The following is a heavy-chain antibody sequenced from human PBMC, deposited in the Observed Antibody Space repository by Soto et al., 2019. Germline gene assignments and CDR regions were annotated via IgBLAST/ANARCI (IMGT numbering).Heavy chain of an antibody. J-gene: IGHJ4*02. D-gene: IGHD3-3*02. Sequence: PGGSLRLSCAASGFTFSSYSMNWVRQAPGKGLEWVSSISSSSSYIYYADSVKGRFTISRDNAKNSLYLQMNSLRAADTAVYYCARDCSSPFGVVTPYYFDYWGQGTLVTVSS. V-gene: IGHV3-21*01. CDR3: ARDCSSPFGVVTPYYFDY. CDR2: ISSSSSYI. CDR1: GFTFSSYS.